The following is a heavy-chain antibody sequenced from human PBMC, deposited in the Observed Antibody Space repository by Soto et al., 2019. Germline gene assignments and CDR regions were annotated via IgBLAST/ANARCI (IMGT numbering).Heavy chain of an antibody. V-gene: IGHV3-21*01. CDR2: ISSSSSYI. D-gene: IGHD3-22*01. Sequence: GALRRSCAASVFTFSSYSMNWVRQAAGKGLEWVSSISSSSSYIYYADSVKGRFTISRDNAKNSLYLQMNSLRAEDTAVYYCARTPYYYDTSGYSYWGQGTLVTVSS. J-gene: IGHJ4*02. CDR1: VFTFSSYS. CDR3: ARTPYYYDTSGYSY.